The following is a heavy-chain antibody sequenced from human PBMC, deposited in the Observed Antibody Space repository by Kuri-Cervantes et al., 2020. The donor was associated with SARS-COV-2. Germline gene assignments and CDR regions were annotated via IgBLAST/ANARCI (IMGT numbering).Heavy chain of an antibody. D-gene: IGHD6-6*01. CDR2: INPNSGGT. CDR3: ARESIAARLDAFDI. V-gene: IGHV1-2*02. J-gene: IGHJ3*02. Sequence: ASVKVSCKASGYTFTGYCMHWVRQAPGQGLEWMGWINPNSGGTNYAQKFQGRVTMTRDTSISTAYMELSRLRSDDTAVYYCARESIAARLDAFDIWGQGTMVTVSS. CDR1: GYTFTGYC.